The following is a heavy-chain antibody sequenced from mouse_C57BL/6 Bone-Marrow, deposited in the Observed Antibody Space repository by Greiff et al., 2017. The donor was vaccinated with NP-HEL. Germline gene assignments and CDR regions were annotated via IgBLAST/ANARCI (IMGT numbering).Heavy chain of an antibody. Sequence: VQRVESGAELVRPGASVTLSCKASGYTFTDYEMHWVKQTPVHGLEWIGAIDPETGGTAYNQKFKGKAILTADKSSSTAYMELRSLTSEDSAVYYCTDGYYPYWYYDVWGTGTTVTVSS. CDR1: GYTFTDYE. V-gene: IGHV1-15*01. J-gene: IGHJ1*03. CDR2: IDPETGGT. CDR3: TDGYYPYWYYDV. D-gene: IGHD2-3*01.